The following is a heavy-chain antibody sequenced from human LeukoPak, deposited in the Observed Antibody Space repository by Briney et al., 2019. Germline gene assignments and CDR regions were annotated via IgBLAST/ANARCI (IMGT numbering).Heavy chain of an antibody. V-gene: IGHV3-23*01. J-gene: IGHJ4*02. CDR3: AKARGISRLLFDC. CDR1: GFTFSSYA. Sequence: PGGSLRLSCAASGFTFSSYAMNWVRQAPGKGLEWVSTISGDGDFTYFVDSVKGRFTISRDNSKNTLYLQMNNLRAEDTAVYYCAKARGISRLLFDCWGQGTLVTVSS. CDR2: ISGDGDFT. D-gene: IGHD2-15*01.